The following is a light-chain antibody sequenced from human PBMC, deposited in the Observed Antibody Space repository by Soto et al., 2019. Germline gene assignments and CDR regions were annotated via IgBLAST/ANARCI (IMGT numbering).Light chain of an antibody. CDR3: SSYTSSSTVI. CDR1: SSDVGGYNY. J-gene: IGLJ2*01. CDR2: DVI. Sequence: QSVLTQPASVSGSPGQSIAISCTGSSSDVGGYNYVSWYQQHSGKAPKLMIYDVINRPSGVSNRFSGSKSGNTASLTISGRQAEDEAEYYCSSYTSSSTVIFGGGTKLTVL. V-gene: IGLV2-14*01.